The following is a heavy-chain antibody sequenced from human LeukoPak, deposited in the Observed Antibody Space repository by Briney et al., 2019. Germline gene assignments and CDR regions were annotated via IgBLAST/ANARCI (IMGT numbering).Heavy chain of an antibody. Sequence: SETLSLTCTVSGGSISSYYWSWIRQPAGKGLEWIGRIYTSGSTNYNPSLKSRVTMSVDTSKNQFSLKLSSVTAADTAVYYCARDHSSSRYGNWFDPWGQGTLVTVSS. J-gene: IGHJ5*02. V-gene: IGHV4-4*07. CDR1: GGSISSYY. CDR2: IYTSGST. CDR3: ARDHSSSRYGNWFDP. D-gene: IGHD6-13*01.